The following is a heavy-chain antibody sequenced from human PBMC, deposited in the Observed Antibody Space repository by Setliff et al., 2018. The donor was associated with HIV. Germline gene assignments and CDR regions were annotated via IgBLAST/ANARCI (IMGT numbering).Heavy chain of an antibody. V-gene: IGHV4-39*07. CDR1: GGSISGSSYY. D-gene: IGHD3-9*01. Sequence: LSLTCTVSGGSISGSSYYWGWIRQPPGKGLEWIGSIYYSGSTNYNPSLKSRVTLSVDTSKNQFSLKLSSVTAADTAVYYCAGARDDDILTQFKSVDVWGKGTTVTVSS. CDR3: AGARDDDILTQFKSVDV. CDR2: IYYSGST. J-gene: IGHJ6*04.